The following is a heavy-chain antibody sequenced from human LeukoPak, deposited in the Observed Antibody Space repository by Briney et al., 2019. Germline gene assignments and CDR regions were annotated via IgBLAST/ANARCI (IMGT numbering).Heavy chain of an antibody. CDR1: GGSIGCGAYD. CDR3: ARSSYYAPLDY. CDR2: IYYSGST. Sequence: SETLSLTCTVAGGSIGCGAYDWSWIREPPGKGLEGIGHIYYSGSTYYNPSLKSRVTTSVHTSKTQFSRKLSSVTSADTAVYYCARSSYYAPLDYGSQATLLTVSS. J-gene: IGHJ4*02. V-gene: IGHV4-30-4*08. D-gene: IGHD2/OR15-2a*01.